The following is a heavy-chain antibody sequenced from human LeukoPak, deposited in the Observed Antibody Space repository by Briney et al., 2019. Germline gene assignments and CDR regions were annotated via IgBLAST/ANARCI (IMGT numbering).Heavy chain of an antibody. CDR3: ARQWELRGWFDP. V-gene: IGHV4-39*07. D-gene: IGHD1-26*01. Sequence: SEFLSLTCTVSGGSISSSSYYWGWIRQPPGKGLEWIGSIYYSGSTYYNPSLKSRVTISVDTSKNQFSLKLSSVTAADTAVYYCARQWELRGWFDPWGQGTMVIVSS. CDR1: GGSISSSSYY. J-gene: IGHJ5*02. CDR2: IYYSGST.